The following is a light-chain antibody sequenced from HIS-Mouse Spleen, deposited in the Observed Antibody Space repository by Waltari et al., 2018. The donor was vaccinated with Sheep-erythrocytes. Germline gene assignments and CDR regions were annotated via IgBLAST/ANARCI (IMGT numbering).Light chain of an antibody. V-gene: IGLV3-10*01. CDR1: ALPKTY. CDR2: EDS. Sequence: SYELTQPPSVSVSPGQTARITCSGAALPKTYAYWYRQKSGQAPVLVIYEDSKRPSGIPERFSGSSSGTMATLTISGAQVEDDADYYCYSTDSSGNHWVFGGGTKLTVL. J-gene: IGLJ3*02. CDR3: YSTDSSGNHWV.